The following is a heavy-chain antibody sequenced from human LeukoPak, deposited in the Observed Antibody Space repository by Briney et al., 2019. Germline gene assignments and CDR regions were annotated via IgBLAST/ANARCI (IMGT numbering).Heavy chain of an antibody. D-gene: IGHD1-26*01. Sequence: VASVKVSCKVSGYTLTELPIHWVRQAPATGHEWMGGFDPDDGETVYAQMFQGRVTMTEDTSSDTASMELSSLRSEDTAVYYCATGTSGSYYVGIVRPIDYWGQGTLVTVSS. CDR1: GYTLTELP. J-gene: IGHJ4*02. V-gene: IGHV1-24*01. CDR2: FDPDDGET. CDR3: ATGTSGSYYVGIVRPIDY.